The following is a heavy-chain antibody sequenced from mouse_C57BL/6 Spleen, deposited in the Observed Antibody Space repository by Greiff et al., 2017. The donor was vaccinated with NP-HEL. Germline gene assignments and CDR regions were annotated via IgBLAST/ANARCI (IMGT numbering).Heavy chain of an antibody. J-gene: IGHJ2*01. D-gene: IGHD4-1*01. V-gene: IGHV1-78*01. CDR2: IYPRDGST. Sequence: VKLVESDAELVKPGASVKISCKVSGYTFTDHTIHWMKQRPEQGLEWIGYIYPRDGSTKYNEKFKGKATLTADKSSSTAYMQLNSRTSEDSAVYFCARRVGREGYFDYWGQGTTLTVSS. CDR1: GYTFTDHT. CDR3: ARRVGREGYFDY.